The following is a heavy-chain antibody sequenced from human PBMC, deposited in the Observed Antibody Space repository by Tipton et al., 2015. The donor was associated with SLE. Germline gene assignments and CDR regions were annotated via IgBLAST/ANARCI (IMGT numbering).Heavy chain of an antibody. CDR3: ARDNSLLLDY. CDR2: IIPIFGTV. D-gene: IGHD2-21*01. Sequence: QSGAEVKKPGSSVKVSCKASGGTFRSYGISWVRQAPGQRLEWMGGIIPIFGTVNYTQKFQGRVTITTDESTSTAYMELSSLRSDDTAVYYCARDNSLLLDYWGQGTLVTVSS. J-gene: IGHJ4*02. V-gene: IGHV1-69*05. CDR1: GGTFRSYG.